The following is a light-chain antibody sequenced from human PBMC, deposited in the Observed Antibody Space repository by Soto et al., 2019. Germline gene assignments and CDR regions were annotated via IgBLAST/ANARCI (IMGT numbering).Light chain of an antibody. CDR1: QSISSY. CDR2: AAS. J-gene: IGKJ4*01. Sequence: DIQMTQSPSSLSASVGDRVTITCRASQSISSYLNWYQQKPGKDPKLLIYAASSLQSGVPSRFSGSGSGTDXXXXXXXXXPEDFATYYCQQSYSTPLTFGGGTKVEIK. V-gene: IGKV1-39*01. CDR3: QQSYSTPLT.